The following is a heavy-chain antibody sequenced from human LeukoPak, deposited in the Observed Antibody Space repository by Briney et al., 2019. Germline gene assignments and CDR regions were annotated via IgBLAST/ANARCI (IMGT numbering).Heavy chain of an antibody. Sequence: SETLSLTCTVSGGSISSYYWSWIRQPPGKGLEWIGYIYYSGSTNYNPSLKSRVTISVDTSKNQFSLKLSSVTAADTAVYYCARDARGYCSSTSCPYDAFDIWGQGTMVTVSS. D-gene: IGHD2-2*01. CDR3: ARDARGYCSSTSCPYDAFDI. V-gene: IGHV4-59*01. J-gene: IGHJ3*02. CDR2: IYYSGST. CDR1: GGSISSYY.